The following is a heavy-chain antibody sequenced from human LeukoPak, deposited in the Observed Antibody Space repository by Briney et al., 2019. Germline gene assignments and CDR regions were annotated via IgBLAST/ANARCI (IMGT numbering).Heavy chain of an antibody. CDR1: GYSFTDYY. CDR2: INPNSGGT. D-gene: IGHD2-2*01. Sequence: ASVKVSCKTSGYSFTDYYMHWVRQAPGQGLEWMGWINPNSGGTNYAQKFQGRVTMTRDTSISTAYMELSRLRSDDTAVYYCARSRYQLLRGWFDPWGQGTLVTVSS. J-gene: IGHJ5*02. CDR3: ARSRYQLLRGWFDP. V-gene: IGHV1-2*02.